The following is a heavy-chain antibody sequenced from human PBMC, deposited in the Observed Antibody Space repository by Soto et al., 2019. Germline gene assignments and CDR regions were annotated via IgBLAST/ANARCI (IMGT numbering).Heavy chain of an antibody. D-gene: IGHD2-2*03. CDR3: ARAGRIGYCSSTSCRSYYYYGMDV. V-gene: IGHV4-34*01. J-gene: IGHJ6*02. Sequence: PSETLSLTCAVYGGSFSGYHWSWIRQPPGKGLEWIGEINHSGSTNYNPSLKSRVTISVDTSKNQFSLKLSSVTAADTAVYYCARAGRIGYCSSTSCRSYYYYGMDVWGQGTTVTVSS. CDR2: INHSGST. CDR1: GGSFSGYH.